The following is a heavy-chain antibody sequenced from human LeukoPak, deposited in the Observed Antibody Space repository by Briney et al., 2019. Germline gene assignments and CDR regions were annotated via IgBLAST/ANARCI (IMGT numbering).Heavy chain of an antibody. J-gene: IGHJ4*02. CDR2: INPNSGGT. Sequence: ASVKVSCKASGYTFTGYYMHWVRQAPGQGLEWMGWINPNSGGTNYAQKFQGRVTMTRDTSISTAYMELSRLRSDDTAVYYCARDLKVDDSSGYLVDYWGQGTLVTVSS. CDR1: GYTFTGYY. CDR3: ARDLKVDDSSGYLVDY. V-gene: IGHV1-2*02. D-gene: IGHD3-22*01.